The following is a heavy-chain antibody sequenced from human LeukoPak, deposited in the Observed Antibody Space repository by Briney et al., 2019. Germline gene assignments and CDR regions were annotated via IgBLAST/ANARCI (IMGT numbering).Heavy chain of an antibody. CDR3: AGGRVDTAMELDY. CDR1: GYTFTVYY. Sequence: ASVKVSCKASGYTFTVYYMHWVREAPGQGLEWMGWINPNSGGTNYAQKFQGRVTMTRDTSISTAYMELSRLRSDDTAVYYCAGGRVDTAMELDYWGQGTLVTVSS. D-gene: IGHD5-18*01. V-gene: IGHV1-2*02. CDR2: INPNSGGT. J-gene: IGHJ4*02.